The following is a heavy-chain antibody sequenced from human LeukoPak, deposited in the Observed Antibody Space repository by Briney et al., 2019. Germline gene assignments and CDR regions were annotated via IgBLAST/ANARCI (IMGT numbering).Heavy chain of an antibody. CDR1: GLTFSSYG. CDR3: AKKRDAFDI. Sequence: GGSLRLSCAASGLTFSSYGMHWVRQAPGKRPEWVSSLTDSGGTTYYVDSVKGRFTISRDNSKNTLYLHMNSLRAEDTAMYYCAKKRDAFDIWGQGTVVAVSS. V-gene: IGHV3-23*01. J-gene: IGHJ3*02. D-gene: IGHD5-24*01. CDR2: LTDSGGTT.